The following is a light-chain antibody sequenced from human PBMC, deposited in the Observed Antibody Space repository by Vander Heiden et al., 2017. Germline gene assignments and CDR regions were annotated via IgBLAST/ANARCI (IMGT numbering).Light chain of an antibody. J-gene: IGKJ5*01. Sequence: DIQLTQSPSSLSASGGDRVTITCRASQSISSYLNWYQQKPGKAPKLLIYAASSLQSGVPSRFSGSGSGTDFTLTISSLQPEDFATYYCQQSDSTLYTFGQGTRLEIK. CDR2: AAS. CDR1: QSISSY. CDR3: QQSDSTLYT. V-gene: IGKV1-39*01.